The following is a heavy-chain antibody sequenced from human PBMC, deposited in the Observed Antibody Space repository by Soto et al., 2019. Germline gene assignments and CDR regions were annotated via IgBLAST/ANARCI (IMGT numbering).Heavy chain of an antibody. D-gene: IGHD3-22*01. CDR2: IYPGDSDT. CDR1: GYSFRSYW. V-gene: IGHV5-51*01. J-gene: IGHJ4*02. CDR3: ARRGSGYYQYYFDY. Sequence: GESLKISCEASGYSFRSYWIGWVRQRPGRGLEWMGIIYPGDSDTRYSPSFQGQVTISADKSISTAYLQWSSLKASDTAMYYCARRGSGYYQYYFDYWGQGTLVTVSS.